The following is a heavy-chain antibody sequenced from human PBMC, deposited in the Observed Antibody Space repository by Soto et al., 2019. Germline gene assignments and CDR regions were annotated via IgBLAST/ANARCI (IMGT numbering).Heavy chain of an antibody. CDR3: ASRGYDFWSGLDP. Sequence: ASVKVSCKASGYTFTAYGIHWVRQAPGQRLEWMGWINTGNGHAKYSQKFQGRATITRDTSARTAYMELNSLRSEDTAVYYCASRGYDFWSGLDPRGQGTLVTSPQ. CDR2: INTGNGHA. J-gene: IGHJ5*02. D-gene: IGHD3-3*01. V-gene: IGHV1-3*04. CDR1: GYTFTAYG.